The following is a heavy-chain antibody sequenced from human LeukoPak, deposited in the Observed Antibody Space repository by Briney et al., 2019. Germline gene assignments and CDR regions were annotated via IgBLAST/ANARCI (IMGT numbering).Heavy chain of an antibody. CDR3: ARRGYSSGSYYIDY. Sequence: SETLSLTCTVSGGSISSYYWSWIRQPPAKGLAWIGYIYYSGSTNYNPSLKSRVTISVDTSKNQFSLKLSSVTAADTAVYYCARRGYSSGSYYIDYWGQGTLVTVSS. CDR1: GGSISSYY. D-gene: IGHD6-19*01. CDR2: IYYSGST. J-gene: IGHJ4*02. V-gene: IGHV4-59*08.